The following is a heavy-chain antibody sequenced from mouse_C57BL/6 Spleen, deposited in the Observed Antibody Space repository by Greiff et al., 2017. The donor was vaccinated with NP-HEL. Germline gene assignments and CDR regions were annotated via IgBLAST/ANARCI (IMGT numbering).Heavy chain of an antibody. CDR3: ARDDYDGGYFDV. CDR2: IDPSDSET. CDR1: GYTFTSYW. V-gene: IGHV1-52*01. J-gene: IGHJ1*03. Sequence: QVQLQQPGAELVRPGSSVKLSCKASGYTFTSYWMHWVKQRPIQGLEWIGNIDPSDSETHYNQKFKDKATLTVDRSSSTPYMQLSSLTSEDSAVYYCARDDYDGGYFDVWGTGTTVTVSS. D-gene: IGHD2-4*01.